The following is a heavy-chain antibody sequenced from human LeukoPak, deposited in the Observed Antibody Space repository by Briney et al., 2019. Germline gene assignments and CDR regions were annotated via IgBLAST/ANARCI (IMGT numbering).Heavy chain of an antibody. V-gene: IGHV4-59*08. Sequence: PSETLSLTCTVSGGSIRVYYWSCVRQPPGKGLEWIAYIYYSGSTNYNPSLKSRVTISLDTSKNQFSLKLSSVTAADTAVYYCAVGATHYYMDVWGKGTTVTVSS. D-gene: IGHD3-16*01. CDR3: AVGATHYYMDV. CDR2: IYYSGST. J-gene: IGHJ6*03. CDR1: GGSIRVYY.